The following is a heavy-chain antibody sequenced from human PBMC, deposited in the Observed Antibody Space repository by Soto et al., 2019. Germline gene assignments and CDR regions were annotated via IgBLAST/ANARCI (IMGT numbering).Heavy chain of an antibody. V-gene: IGHV4-38-2*01. J-gene: IGHJ3*02. CDR1: GDSISSGYY. CDR3: AKGGETEDAFDI. CDR2: IYHSGST. D-gene: IGHD3-10*01. Sequence: SETLSLTCAVSGDSISSGYYWAWIRQPPGKGLEWIGSIYHSGSTYYNPSLKSRVTISVDTSKNQFSLKLSSVTAADTAVYYCAKGGETEDAFDIWGQGTMVTVSS.